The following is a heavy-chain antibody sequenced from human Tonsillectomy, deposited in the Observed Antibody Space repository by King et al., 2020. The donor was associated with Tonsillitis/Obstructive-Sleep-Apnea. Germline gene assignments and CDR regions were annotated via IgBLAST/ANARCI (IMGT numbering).Heavy chain of an antibody. Sequence: VQLVESGGGVVQPGRSLRLSCAASGFTFSNYGMHWVRQAPGKGLEWVAVISHDGNTKYYADSVKGRFTISRENSKNTRYMKVNSLRAEDTAVYYCAKEIGGRGPTYLSFFDYWGQGTLVTVSS. CDR3: AKEIGGRGPTYLSFFDY. CDR1: GFTFSNYG. J-gene: IGHJ4*02. CDR2: ISHDGNTK. V-gene: IGHV3-30*18. D-gene: IGHD2-15*01.